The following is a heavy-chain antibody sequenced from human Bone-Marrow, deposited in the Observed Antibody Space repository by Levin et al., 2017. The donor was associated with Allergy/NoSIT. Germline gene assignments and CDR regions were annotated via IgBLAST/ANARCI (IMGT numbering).Heavy chain of an antibody. Sequence: GGSLRLSCAAPGFTFSSSWMNWVRQAPGKGLEWVANIKQDGSEKYYVDSVKGRFTISRDNARNSLYLQMNSLRAEDTAVYYCARGGNWNYIRNDWYFDLWGRGTLVTVSS. J-gene: IGHJ2*01. CDR1: GFTFSSSW. CDR2: IKQDGSEK. CDR3: ARGGNWNYIRNDWYFDL. D-gene: IGHD1-7*01. V-gene: IGHV3-7*03.